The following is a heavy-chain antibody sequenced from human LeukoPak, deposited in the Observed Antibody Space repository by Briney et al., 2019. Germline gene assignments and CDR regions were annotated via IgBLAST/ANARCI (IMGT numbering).Heavy chain of an antibody. Sequence: GGSLRLSCAASGFTVSSNYMSWVRQAPGKGLEWVSVIYSTGSTFYADSVKGRFTISRDNSKNTLYLQMNSLRPEDTAVYYCARAASADRRYFDFWGQGTPVTVSS. V-gene: IGHV3-66*01. CDR2: IYSTGST. D-gene: IGHD3-22*01. CDR3: ARAASADRRYFDF. CDR1: GFTVSSNY. J-gene: IGHJ4*02.